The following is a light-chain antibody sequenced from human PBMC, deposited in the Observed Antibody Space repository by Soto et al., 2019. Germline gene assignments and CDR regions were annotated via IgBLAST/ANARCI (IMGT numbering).Light chain of an antibody. Sequence: EIVLTQSPGTLSLSPGEGATISCRASQSVSSNSLAWYQQKPGQAPRLLIYGASSRATGIPDRFSGSGSGTDFTLTISRLEPEDFAVYYCQHFGGSPPITFGQGTRLEIK. CDR3: QHFGGSPPIT. J-gene: IGKJ5*01. CDR1: QSVSSNS. CDR2: GAS. V-gene: IGKV3-20*01.